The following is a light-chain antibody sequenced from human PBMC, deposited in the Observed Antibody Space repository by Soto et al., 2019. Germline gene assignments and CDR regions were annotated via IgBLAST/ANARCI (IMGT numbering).Light chain of an antibody. J-gene: IGKJ1*01. Sequence: DIQMTQSQTSLSASVGDRVTITCRASQSISTYLSWYQQKPGRAPKLLINAAGSLQSGVPSRFSGSGSGTEFTLTISSLQPDDFATYYCQQYNSYSFGQGAKVNIK. CDR3: QQYNSYS. V-gene: IGKV1-17*01. CDR2: AAG. CDR1: QSISTY.